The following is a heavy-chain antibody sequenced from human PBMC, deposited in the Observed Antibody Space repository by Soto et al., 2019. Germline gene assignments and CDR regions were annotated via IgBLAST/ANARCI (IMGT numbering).Heavy chain of an antibody. Sequence: PSETLSLTCTVSGGSISSYYWSWIRQPPGKGLEWIGYIYYSGSTNYNPSLKSRVTISVDTSKNQFSLKLSSVTAADTAVYYCARDLGGARTSWGQGTLVTVSS. CDR1: GGSISSYY. CDR2: IYYSGST. CDR3: ARDLGGARTS. J-gene: IGHJ5*02. D-gene: IGHD1-26*01. V-gene: IGHV4-59*01.